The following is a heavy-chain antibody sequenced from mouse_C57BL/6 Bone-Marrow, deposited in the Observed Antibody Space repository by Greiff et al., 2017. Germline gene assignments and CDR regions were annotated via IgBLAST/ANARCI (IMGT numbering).Heavy chain of an antibody. CDR1: GYTFTDYY. J-gene: IGHJ2*01. CDR3: ERWCYTDYFDY. Sequence: EVQLQQSGPELVKPGASVKISCKASGYTFTDYYMNWVKQSHGKSLEWIGDINPNNGGTSYNQKFKGKATLTVDKSSSTAYMELRSLTSEDSAVYYCERWCYTDYFDYWRKGTTLTVSS. CDR2: INPNNGGT. D-gene: IGHD1-1*02. V-gene: IGHV1-26*01.